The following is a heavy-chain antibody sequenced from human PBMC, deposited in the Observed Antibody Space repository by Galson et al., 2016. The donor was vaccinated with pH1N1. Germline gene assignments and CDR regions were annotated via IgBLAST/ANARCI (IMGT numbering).Heavy chain of an antibody. Sequence: SLRLSCAASGFTFTSYAMHWVRQAPGKGLEWVTVILYDGTNEYYADSVKGRFTISREKTQSTVYLQMNSLRTGDTAVYYCARDSEYSGHEGFHWAQGTLGIVSS. D-gene: IGHD5-12*01. CDR3: ARDSEYSGHEGFH. CDR1: GFTFTSYA. J-gene: IGHJ4*02. CDR2: ILYDGTNE. V-gene: IGHV3-30*04.